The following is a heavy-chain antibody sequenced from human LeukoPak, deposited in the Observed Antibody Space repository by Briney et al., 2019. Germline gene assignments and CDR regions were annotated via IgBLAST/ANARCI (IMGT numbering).Heavy chain of an antibody. CDR3: ATDSYQRGGGYYRY. V-gene: IGHV1-69*06. J-gene: IGHJ4*02. Sequence: SVKVSCKASGGTFSSYAISWVRQAPGQGLEWMGGIIPIFGTANYAQKFQGRVTMTEDTSTDTAYMELSSLRSEDTAVYYCATDSYQRGGGYYRYWGQGTLVTVSS. CDR1: GGTFSSYA. CDR2: IIPIFGTA. D-gene: IGHD3-3*01.